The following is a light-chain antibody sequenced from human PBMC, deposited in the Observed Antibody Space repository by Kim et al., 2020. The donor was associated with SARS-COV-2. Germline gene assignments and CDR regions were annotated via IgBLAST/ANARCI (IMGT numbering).Light chain of an antibody. J-gene: IGKJ1*01. CDR2: GAS. CDR1: QSVGSTS. CDR3: KQYGSSPRT. Sequence: SPGERATLSGRASQSVGSTSLGWYQQKPGQAPRLIIYGASSRATGIPDRFSGSGSGTDFTLTISRLEPEDSAVYYCKQYGSSPRTFGQGTKVDIK. V-gene: IGKV3-20*01.